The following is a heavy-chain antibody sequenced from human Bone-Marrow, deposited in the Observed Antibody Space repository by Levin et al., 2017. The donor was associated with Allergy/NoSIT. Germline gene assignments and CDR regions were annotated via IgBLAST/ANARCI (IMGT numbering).Heavy chain of an antibody. CDR3: ARGYCSSTSCYTGFYYYAMDV. CDR2: IYYSGST. D-gene: IGHD2-2*02. V-gene: IGHV4-59*01. CDR1: GGSISNYY. Sequence: SETLFLTCTVSGGSISNYYWHWIRQPPGKALEWIGYIYYSGSTNYNPSLKSRVTISVDTSKKHFSLKLSSVTAADTAVYYCARGYCSSTSCYTGFYYYAMDVWGQGTTVTVSS. J-gene: IGHJ6*02.